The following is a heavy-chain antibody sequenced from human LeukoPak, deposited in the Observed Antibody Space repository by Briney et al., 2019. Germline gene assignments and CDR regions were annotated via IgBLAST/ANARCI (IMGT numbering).Heavy chain of an antibody. Sequence: ASVKVSCKVSGYTLTELSMHWVRQAPGKGLEWMGGFDPEDGETIYAQKFQGRVTMTEDTSTDTAYMELSSLRSEDTAVYYRATAPKRYYDSSGSDGWGQGTLVTVSS. D-gene: IGHD3-22*01. CDR2: FDPEDGET. CDR3: ATAPKRYYDSSGSDG. CDR1: GYTLTELS. J-gene: IGHJ4*02. V-gene: IGHV1-24*01.